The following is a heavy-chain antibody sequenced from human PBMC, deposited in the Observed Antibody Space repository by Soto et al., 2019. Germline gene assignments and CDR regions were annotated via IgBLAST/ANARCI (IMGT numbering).Heavy chain of an antibody. Sequence: GASVKVSCKASGGTFSSYTISWVRQAPGQGLEWMGRIIPILGIANYAQKFQGRATITADKSTSTAYMELSSLRSEDTAVYYCARDATTEQQTGGFDIWGQGTMVTVSS. V-gene: IGHV1-69*04. CDR2: IIPILGIA. CDR3: ARDATTEQQTGGFDI. CDR1: GGTFSSYT. D-gene: IGHD6-13*01. J-gene: IGHJ3*02.